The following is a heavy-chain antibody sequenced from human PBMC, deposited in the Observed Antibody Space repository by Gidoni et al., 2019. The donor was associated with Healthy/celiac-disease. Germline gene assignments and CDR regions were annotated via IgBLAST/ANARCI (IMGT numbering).Heavy chain of an antibody. CDR1: GGSISSYY. D-gene: IGHD6-25*01. J-gene: IGHJ6*02. CDR2: IYYSGST. V-gene: IGHV4-59*01. CDR3: ARDRRPANPMDV. Sequence: QVQLQESGPGLVKPSETLSLTCTVSGGSISSYYWSWIRQPPGKVLEWIGYIYYSGSTNYNPSLKSRVTISVDTSKNQFSLKLSSVTAADTAVYYCARDRRPANPMDVWGQGTTVTVSS.